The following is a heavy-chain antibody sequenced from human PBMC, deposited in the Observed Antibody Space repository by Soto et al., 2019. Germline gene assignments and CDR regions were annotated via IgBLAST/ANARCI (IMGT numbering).Heavy chain of an antibody. CDR2: ISNDGSNK. D-gene: IGHD3-10*01. V-gene: IGHV3-30*03. CDR3: ATQITVDAFDI. Sequence: QVQLVESGGGVVQPGRSLRLSCAASGFTSSSYGMHWVRQAPGKGLEWVAVISNDGSNKYYADSVKGRFTISRDNSKNTLYLQMNSLRAEDTAVYYCATQITVDAFDIWGQGTMVTVSS. J-gene: IGHJ3*02. CDR1: GFTSSSYG.